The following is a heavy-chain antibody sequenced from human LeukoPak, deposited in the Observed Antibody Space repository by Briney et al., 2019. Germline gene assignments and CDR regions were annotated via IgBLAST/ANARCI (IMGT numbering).Heavy chain of an antibody. Sequence: PSETLSLTCTVTGVSITTYYWSWIRQPPGKGLEWIGFIYYSGNTNYNPSLKSRVTISVDTSKNQFSLKLSSVTAADTAVYYCARAYTSWSFDYWGQGTLVTVSS. V-gene: IGHV4-59*01. CDR3: ARAYTSWSFDY. CDR1: GVSITTYY. J-gene: IGHJ4*02. D-gene: IGHD2-2*02. CDR2: IYYSGNT.